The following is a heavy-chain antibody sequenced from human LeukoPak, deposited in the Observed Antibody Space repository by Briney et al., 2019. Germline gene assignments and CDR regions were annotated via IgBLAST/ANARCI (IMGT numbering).Heavy chain of an antibody. D-gene: IGHD6-13*01. CDR2: VSGTGDST. V-gene: IGHV3-23*01. CDR1: GFTFNNYV. CDR3: AKASREYSSTWYY. J-gene: IGHJ4*02. Sequence: GGSLRLSCAASGFTFNNYVMSWVRQAPGKGLEWVSSVSGTGDSTYYADSVKGRFTISRDNFKNRPYLQMNSLRDDDTAVYYCAKASREYSSTWYYWGQGTLVTVSS.